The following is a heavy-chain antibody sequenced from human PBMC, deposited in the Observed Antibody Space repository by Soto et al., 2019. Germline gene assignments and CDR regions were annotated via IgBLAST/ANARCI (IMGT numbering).Heavy chain of an antibody. CDR1: GYTFTSYG. V-gene: IGHV1-18*01. J-gene: IGHJ4*02. D-gene: IGHD3-16*01. CDR2: INPYNANT. Sequence: QVQLVQSGAEVKKPGASVKVSCKASGYTFTSYGISWVRQAPGQGLEWMGWINPYNANTNYAQKLQGRVTMTTDTSTNTAYMGLRSLRSDDTAVYYCARDWFGIDYWGQGTLVTVSS. CDR3: ARDWFGIDY.